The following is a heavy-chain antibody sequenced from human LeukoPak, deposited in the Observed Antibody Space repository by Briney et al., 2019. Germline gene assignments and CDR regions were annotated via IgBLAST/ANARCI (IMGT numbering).Heavy chain of an antibody. CDR3: AREILTGYYPHYYYYGMDV. CDR1: GYPFTSYE. Sequence: ASVKVSCKASGYPFTSYEINWVRQATGQGLEWMGWMNPDGGDTAYAQKFQGRITMTRTTSINTAYMELSSLRSEDTAVYYCAREILTGYYPHYYYYGMDVWGQGTTVTVSS. V-gene: IGHV1-8*01. D-gene: IGHD3-9*01. CDR2: MNPDGGDT. J-gene: IGHJ6*02.